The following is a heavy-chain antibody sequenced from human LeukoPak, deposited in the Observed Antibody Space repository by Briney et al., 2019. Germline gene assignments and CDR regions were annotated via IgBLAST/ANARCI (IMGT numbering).Heavy chain of an antibody. Sequence: PSETLSLTCTVSGGSISSYYRSWIRQPAGKGLEWIGHISTSGSTNYNPSLKSRVTMSVDTSKNQFSLKLTSVTAADTAVYYCARALTFAFLAGYYIYSFGPWGQGTLVTVSS. CDR3: ARALTFAFLAGYYIYSFGP. J-gene: IGHJ5*02. CDR1: GGSISSYY. D-gene: IGHD3-9*01. V-gene: IGHV4-4*07. CDR2: ISTSGST.